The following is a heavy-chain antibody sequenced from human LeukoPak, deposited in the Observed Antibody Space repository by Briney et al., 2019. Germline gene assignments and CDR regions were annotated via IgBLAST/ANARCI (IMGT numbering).Heavy chain of an antibody. CDR2: ISDYNGNT. CDR1: GYTFTSYG. V-gene: IGHV1-18*01. Sequence: GASVKVSCKASGYTFTSYGISWVQQAPGQGLEWMGWISDYNGNTNYAQKLQGRVTMTTDTSTSTAYMELRSMRSDDTAVYYCARDLYRDSLPVSWFDPWGQGTLVTVSS. CDR3: ARDLYRDSLPVSWFDP. D-gene: IGHD4-11*01. J-gene: IGHJ5*02.